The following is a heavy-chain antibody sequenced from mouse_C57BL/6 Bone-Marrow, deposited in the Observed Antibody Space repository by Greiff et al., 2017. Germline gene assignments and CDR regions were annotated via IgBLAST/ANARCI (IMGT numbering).Heavy chain of an antibody. CDR1: GFTFTDYY. CDR3: ERSLIYDGYRFAY. J-gene: IGHJ3*01. D-gene: IGHD2-3*01. Sequence: EVQRVESGGGLVQPGGSLSLSCAASGFTFTDYYMSWVRQPPGKALEWLGFIRNKANGYTTEYSASVKGRFTISRDNSQSILYLQMNALRAEDSATYYCERSLIYDGYRFAYWGQGTLVTVSA. CDR2: IRNKANGYTT. V-gene: IGHV7-3*01.